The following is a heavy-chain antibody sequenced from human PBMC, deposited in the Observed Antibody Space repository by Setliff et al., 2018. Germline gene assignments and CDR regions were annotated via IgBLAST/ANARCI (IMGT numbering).Heavy chain of an antibody. D-gene: IGHD5-18*01. CDR3: AREGVDTRSSTDYRYYMDV. CDR2: TIPIFGST. Sequence: ASVKVSCKASGDSFSNYAIGWVRQAPGQGLEWMGGTIPIFGSTNYAQKFQDRVTIITDESTSTAYMELSSLRTEDTAVYYCAREGVDTRSSTDYRYYMDVWGKGTTVTVSS. J-gene: IGHJ6*03. V-gene: IGHV1-69*05. CDR1: GDSFSNYA.